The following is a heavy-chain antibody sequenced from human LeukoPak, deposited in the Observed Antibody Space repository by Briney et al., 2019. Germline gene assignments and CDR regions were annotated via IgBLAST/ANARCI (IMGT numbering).Heavy chain of an antibody. V-gene: IGHV1-8*01. CDR1: XXXFTSYD. CDR3: ARFYSGTYVYYYSSLAV. D-gene: IGHD1-26*01. J-gene: IGHJ6*03. CDR2: MNPNSGNT. Sequence: GAXXXVSCXXSXXXFTSYDIXWVRQAPGQGLEWMGWMNPNSGNTGYAQKFQGRVTMTRNTSISTAYMELSSLRSEDTAVYYCARFYSGTYVYYYSSLAVWGKGPTFX.